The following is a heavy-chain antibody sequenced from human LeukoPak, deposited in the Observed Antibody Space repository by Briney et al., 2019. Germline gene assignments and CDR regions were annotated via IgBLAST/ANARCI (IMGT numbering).Heavy chain of an antibody. CDR2: IDKGGDEK. CDR3: ARNSDYYCLDF. Sequence: GGSLRLSCAGSGFISSNYSMTWVRQAPGKGLEWVVNIDKGGDEKNYADSAKGRSTISRDTATNSVYLQMNNLRAEDTAVYYCARNSDYYCLDFWGQGTLVTVSS. V-gene: IGHV3-7*01. J-gene: IGHJ4*02. CDR1: GFISSNYS. D-gene: IGHD3-22*01.